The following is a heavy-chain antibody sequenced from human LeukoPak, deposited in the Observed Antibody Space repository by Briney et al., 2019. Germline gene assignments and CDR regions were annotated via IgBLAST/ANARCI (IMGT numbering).Heavy chain of an antibody. CDR1: GFTFSSYN. Sequence: GGSLRLSCAASGFTFSSYNMNWVRQAPGKGLEWVSFISTSSSYIYYADSVKGRFTISRDDAKNSLYLQMNSLRVEDAAVYYCARSSSRSCNWFDPWGQGTLVTVSS. J-gene: IGHJ5*02. V-gene: IGHV3-21*04. D-gene: IGHD6-13*01. CDR3: ARSSSRSCNWFDP. CDR2: ISTSSSYI.